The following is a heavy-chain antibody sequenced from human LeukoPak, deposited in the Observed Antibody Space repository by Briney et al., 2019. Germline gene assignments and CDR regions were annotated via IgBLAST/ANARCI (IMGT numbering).Heavy chain of an antibody. J-gene: IGHJ4*02. CDR2: ISAYNGNI. CDR1: GYSFISYG. Sequence: GASVRVSCKASGYSFISYGISWVRQAPGQGLEWMGSISAYNGNINYAQKLQGRVTMTTDTSTSTAYMELRSLRSDDTAVYYCARDIHYSDSSGYPEYWGQGTLVTASS. D-gene: IGHD3-22*01. V-gene: IGHV1-18*01. CDR3: ARDIHYSDSSGYPEY.